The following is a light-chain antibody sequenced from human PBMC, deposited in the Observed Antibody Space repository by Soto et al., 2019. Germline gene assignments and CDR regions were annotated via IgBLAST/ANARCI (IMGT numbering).Light chain of an antibody. V-gene: IGKV3-11*01. Sequence: EIVLTQSPGTLSLSPGERATLSCRASQSVSNNYLAWYQQKPGQAPRLLIYGASNRATGIPARFRGSGSATDFSLTISSLEPEDFAVYYCQQRSNWPVTFGQGTRLEIK. CDR2: GAS. CDR3: QQRSNWPVT. CDR1: QSVSNNY. J-gene: IGKJ5*01.